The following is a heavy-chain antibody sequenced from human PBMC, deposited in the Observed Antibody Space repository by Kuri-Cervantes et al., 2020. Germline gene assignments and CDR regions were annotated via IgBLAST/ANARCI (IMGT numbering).Heavy chain of an antibody. CDR3: ARDLYDSSGFDY. D-gene: IGHD3-22*01. J-gene: IGHJ4*02. Sequence: GGSLRLSCAASGFTFSSYAMSWVRQAPGKGLEWVSAISGSGGSTYYADSVEGRFIISRDNSKNSLYLQMNSLRAEDTAVYYYARDLYDSSGFDYWGQGTLVTVSS. V-gene: IGHV3-23*01. CDR2: ISGSGGST. CDR1: GFTFSSYA.